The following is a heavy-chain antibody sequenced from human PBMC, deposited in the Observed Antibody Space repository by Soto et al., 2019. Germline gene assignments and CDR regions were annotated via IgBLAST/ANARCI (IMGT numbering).Heavy chain of an antibody. CDR2: IYYSGST. Sequence: SETLSLTCTVSGGSISSYYWSWIRQPPGKGLEWIGYIYYSGSTNYNPSLKSRVTISVDTSKNQFSLKLSSVTAADTAVYYCARRSPYGDYFAYWGQGNLVTVLS. V-gene: IGHV4-59*01. D-gene: IGHD4-17*01. CDR3: ARRSPYGDYFAY. CDR1: GGSISSYY. J-gene: IGHJ4*02.